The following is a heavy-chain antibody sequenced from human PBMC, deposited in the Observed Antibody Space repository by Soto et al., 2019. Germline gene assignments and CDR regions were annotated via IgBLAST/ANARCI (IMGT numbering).Heavy chain of an antibody. Sequence: SETLSLTCTVSGGSISSYYWSWIRQPPGKGLEWIGYIYYSGSTNYNPSLKSRVTISVDTSKNQFSLKLSSVTAADTAVYYCAREAVAGTLDYWGQGTLVTVSS. D-gene: IGHD6-19*01. CDR1: GGSISSYY. J-gene: IGHJ4*02. CDR3: AREAVAGTLDY. CDR2: IYYSGST. V-gene: IGHV4-59*01.